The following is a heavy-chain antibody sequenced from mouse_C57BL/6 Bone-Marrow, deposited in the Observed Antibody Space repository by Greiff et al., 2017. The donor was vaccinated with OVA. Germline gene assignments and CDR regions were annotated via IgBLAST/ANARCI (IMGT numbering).Heavy chain of an antibody. CDR1: GYTFTNYW. CDR3: ARLDGSSDGGFAY. Sequence: QVQLQQSGAELVRPGTSVKMSCKASGYTFTNYWIGWAKQRPGHGLEWIGDIYPGGGYTNYNEKFKGKATLTADTSSTTAYMQISSLTSEDAATYDCARLDGSSDGGFAYWGQGTLVTVSA. V-gene: IGHV1-63*01. CDR2: IYPGGGYT. D-gene: IGHD1-1*01. J-gene: IGHJ3*01.